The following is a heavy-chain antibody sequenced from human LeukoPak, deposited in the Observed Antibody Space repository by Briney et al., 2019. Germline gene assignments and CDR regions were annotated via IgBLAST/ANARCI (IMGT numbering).Heavy chain of an antibody. CDR3: ARVFPYCSSPSCYTADY. V-gene: IGHV3-7*01. J-gene: IGHJ4*02. CDR2: IKQDGSEK. CDR1: GFTFSRYW. D-gene: IGHD2-2*02. Sequence: GGSLRLSCAASGFTFSRYWMTWVRQAPGKGLEWVANIKQDGSEKYYVDSVKGRFTISRDNAKNSLYLQMNGLRVEDTAVYYCARVFPYCSSPSCYTADYWGQGTLVTVPS.